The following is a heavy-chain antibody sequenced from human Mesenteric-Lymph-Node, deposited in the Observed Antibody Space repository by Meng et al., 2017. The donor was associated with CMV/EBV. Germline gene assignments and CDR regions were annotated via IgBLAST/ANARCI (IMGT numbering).Heavy chain of an antibody. Sequence: SGYYWSWIRQPPGKGLEWIGSIYYSGSTYSNPSLKSRVTIFVDTSENQFSLRLSSVTAADTAVYYCARQVVPAARGSHWFDPWGQGTLVTVSS. CDR1: SGYY. D-gene: IGHD2-2*01. CDR2: IYYSGST. CDR3: ARQVVPAARGSHWFDP. V-gene: IGHV4-39*01. J-gene: IGHJ5*02.